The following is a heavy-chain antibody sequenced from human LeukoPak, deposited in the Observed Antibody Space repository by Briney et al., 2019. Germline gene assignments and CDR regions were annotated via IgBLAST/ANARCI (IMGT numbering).Heavy chain of an antibody. CDR1: GGSISSSSYY. CDR2: VYYSGST. J-gene: IGHJ4*02. Sequence: PSETLSLTCTVSGGSISSSSYYWGWIRQPPGKGLEWIGSVYYSGSTYYNPSLKSRVTISVDTSKNQFSLKLSSVTAADTAVYYCTGIAAAGYFDYWGQGTLVTVSS. CDR3: TGIAAAGYFDY. V-gene: IGHV4-39*01. D-gene: IGHD6-13*01.